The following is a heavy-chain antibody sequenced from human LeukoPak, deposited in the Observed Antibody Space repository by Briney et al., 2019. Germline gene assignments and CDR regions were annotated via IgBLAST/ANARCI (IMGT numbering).Heavy chain of an antibody. Sequence: SETLSLTCAVYGGPFSGYYWSWIRQPPGKGLEWIGEINHSGSTNYNPSLKSRVTISVDTSKNQYSLKLSSVTAADTAVYYCARGVVVASAGILTSTGAFDIWGQGTMVTVSS. CDR3: ARGVVVASAGILTSTGAFDI. D-gene: IGHD6-13*01. V-gene: IGHV4-34*01. CDR2: INHSGST. CDR1: GGPFSGYY. J-gene: IGHJ3*02.